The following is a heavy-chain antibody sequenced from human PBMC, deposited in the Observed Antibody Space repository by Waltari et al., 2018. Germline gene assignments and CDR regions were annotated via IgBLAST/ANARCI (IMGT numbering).Heavy chain of an antibody. J-gene: IGHJ6*03. CDR2: ISGNTNFI. CDR1: GFGFTPYS. D-gene: IGHD2-2*01. V-gene: IGHV3-21*02. Sequence: VELVESGGGLVRPGGSLRLSCAGSGFGFTPYSMNWVRLAPGGGLEWVSSISGNTNFISYADSVKGRFTISRDNAKNSLYLQMNSLRVEDTALYFCARDNSHCGTTRCYWNYNYFDLWGKGTTVTVSS. CDR3: ARDNSHCGTTRCYWNYNYFDL.